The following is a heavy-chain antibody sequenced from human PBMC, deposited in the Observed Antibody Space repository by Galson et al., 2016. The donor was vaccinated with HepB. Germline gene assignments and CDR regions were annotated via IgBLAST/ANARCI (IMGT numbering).Heavy chain of an antibody. J-gene: IGHJ4*02. CDR2: ISCGSTYI. Sequence: SLRLSCAGSGFIFSTHSMAWVRQAPGKGLEWVSLISCGSTYIYYADSVRGRFTISRDNAGNSLYLQMNSLRAEDTAVYYCASWWQTPASYFDYWGQGTLVTVSS. CDR3: ASWWQTPASYFDY. D-gene: IGHD2-8*02. CDR1: GFIFSTHS. V-gene: IGHV3-21*01.